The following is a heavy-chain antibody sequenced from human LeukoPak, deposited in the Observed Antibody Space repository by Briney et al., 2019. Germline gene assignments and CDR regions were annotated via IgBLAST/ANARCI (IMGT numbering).Heavy chain of an antibody. Sequence: GRSLRLSCAASGFTFDDYAMHWVRQAPGKGLEWVSGISWNSGSIGYADSVKGRFTISRDNSKNTLYLQMNSLRAEDTAVYYCAKEHYGGNSPPDFDLWGRGTLVTVSS. CDR2: ISWNSGSI. V-gene: IGHV3-9*01. CDR1: GFTFDDYA. J-gene: IGHJ2*01. CDR3: AKEHYGGNSPPDFDL. D-gene: IGHD4-23*01.